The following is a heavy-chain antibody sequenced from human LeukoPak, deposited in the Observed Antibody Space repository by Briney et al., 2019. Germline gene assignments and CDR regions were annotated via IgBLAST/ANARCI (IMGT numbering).Heavy chain of an antibody. D-gene: IGHD3-10*01. V-gene: IGHV3-9*01. CDR3: AKDLYGSGIDAFDI. Sequence: GGSLRLSCAASGFTFDDYAMHWVRQAPGKGLEWVSGISWNSGSIGYADSVKGRFTISRDNAKNSLYLQMNSLRAEDTALYYCAKDLYGSGIDAFDIWGQGTMVTVSS. J-gene: IGHJ3*02. CDR1: GFTFDDYA. CDR2: ISWNSGSI.